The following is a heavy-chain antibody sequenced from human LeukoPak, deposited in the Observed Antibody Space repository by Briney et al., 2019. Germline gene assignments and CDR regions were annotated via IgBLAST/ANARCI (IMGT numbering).Heavy chain of an antibody. V-gene: IGHV3-74*01. J-gene: IGHJ4*02. CDR2: INSDGSST. Sequence: QPGGSLRLSCADSGFTFSSYWMHWVRQAPGKGLVWVSRINSDGSSTSYADSVKGRFTISRDNAKNTLYLRMNSLRAEDTAVHYCARVEAAAIDYWGQGTLVTVSS. D-gene: IGHD6-13*01. CDR1: GFTFSSYW. CDR3: ARVEAAAIDY.